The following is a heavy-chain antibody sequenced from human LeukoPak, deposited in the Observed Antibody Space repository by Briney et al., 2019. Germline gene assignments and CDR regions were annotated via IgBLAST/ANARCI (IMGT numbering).Heavy chain of an antibody. Sequence: GGSLRLSCAASGFTFRSYNMNWVRQAPGKRPEWVSSISGSSSYIYYADSVKGRFTISRDNAKNSLYLQMNSLRAEDTALYYCARGASRADYWGQGTLVTVSS. CDR2: ISGSSSYI. CDR3: ARGASRADY. CDR1: GFTFRSYN. J-gene: IGHJ4*02. V-gene: IGHV3-21*01.